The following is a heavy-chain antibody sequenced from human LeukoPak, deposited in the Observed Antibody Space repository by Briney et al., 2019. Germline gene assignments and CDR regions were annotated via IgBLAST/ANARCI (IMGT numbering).Heavy chain of an antibody. Sequence: GGSLRLSCAASGFTFRSYNMNWVRQAPGKRPEWVSSISGSSSYIYYADSVKGRFTISRDNAKNSLYLQMNSLRAEDTALYYCARGASRADYWGQGTLVTVSS. CDR2: ISGSSSYI. CDR3: ARGASRADY. CDR1: GFTFRSYN. J-gene: IGHJ4*02. V-gene: IGHV3-21*01.